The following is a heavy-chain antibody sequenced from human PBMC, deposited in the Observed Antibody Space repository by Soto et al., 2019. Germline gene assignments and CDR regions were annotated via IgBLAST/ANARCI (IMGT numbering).Heavy chain of an antibody. V-gene: IGHV3-74*01. CDR2: INSDESST. D-gene: IGHD3-16*01. CDR1: AFTFSSYW. Sequence: EVQLVESGGGLVQPGGSLRLSCAASAFTFSSYWMHLVRQAPGKGLVWVSGINSDESSTNYADSVKGRFTISRDNAKNTLYLQMNSLRVEDTAMYYCARDSGGADYWGQGTLVTVSS. CDR3: ARDSGGADY. J-gene: IGHJ4*02.